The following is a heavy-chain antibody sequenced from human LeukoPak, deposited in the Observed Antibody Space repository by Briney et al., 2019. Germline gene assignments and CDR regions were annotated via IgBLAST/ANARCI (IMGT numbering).Heavy chain of an antibody. CDR2: INTDGGSI. D-gene: IGHD4-17*01. CDR3: ARLGARQMLEY. V-gene: IGHV3-74*01. Sequence: GGSLRLSCAASGFTFSAYWMHWVRQAPGKGLVWVSRINTDGGSIRYADSVKGRFTVSRDNAKNSLYLQMNSLRAEDTAVYYCARLGARQMLEYWGQGTLVTVSS. J-gene: IGHJ4*02. CDR1: GFTFSAYW.